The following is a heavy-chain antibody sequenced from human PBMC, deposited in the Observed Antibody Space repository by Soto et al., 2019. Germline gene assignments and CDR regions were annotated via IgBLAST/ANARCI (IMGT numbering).Heavy chain of an antibody. D-gene: IGHD1-26*01. CDR3: ARVATGSYDWFDP. J-gene: IGHJ5*02. Sequence: GGSLRLSCAASGVTFSSYWMSWARQAPGKGLMWVSRIKADGTRTAYADSVKGRFTISRDNTKDTLFLHMDGLRAEDTAVYYCARVATGSYDWFDPWGQGTLVTVSS. CDR1: GVTFSSYW. V-gene: IGHV3-74*01. CDR2: IKADGTRT.